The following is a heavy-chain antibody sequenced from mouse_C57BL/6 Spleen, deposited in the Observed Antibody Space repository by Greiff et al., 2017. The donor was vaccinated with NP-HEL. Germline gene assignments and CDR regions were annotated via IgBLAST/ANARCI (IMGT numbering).Heavy chain of an antibody. CDR1: GYTFTDYY. Sequence: EVQLQQSGPELVKPGASVKISCKASGYTFTDYYMNWVKQSHGKSLEWIGDINPNNGGTSYNQKFKGKATLTVDKSSSTAYMELRSLTSEDPAVYYCAKGYYFDYWGQGTTLTVSS. CDR2: INPNNGGT. CDR3: AKGYYFDY. J-gene: IGHJ2*01. V-gene: IGHV1-26*01.